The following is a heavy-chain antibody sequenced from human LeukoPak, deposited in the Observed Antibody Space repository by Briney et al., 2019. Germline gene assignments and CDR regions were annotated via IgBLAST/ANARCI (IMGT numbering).Heavy chain of an antibody. V-gene: IGHV4-59*08. D-gene: IGHD2-15*01. CDR3: ARAPPTYCSGGSCYYYGMDV. CDR1: GGSISSYY. J-gene: IGHJ6*02. Sequence: SETLSLTCTVSGGSISSYYWSWIRQPPGKGLEWMGYIYYIGSNNYNPSLKSGGTISAETTNNQFSLKLSSVTAADTAVYYCARAPPTYCSGGSCYYYGMDVWGQGTTVTVSS. CDR2: IYYIGSN.